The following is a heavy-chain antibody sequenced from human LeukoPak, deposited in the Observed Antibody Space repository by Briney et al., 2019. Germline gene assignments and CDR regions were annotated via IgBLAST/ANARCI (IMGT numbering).Heavy chain of an antibody. Sequence: SGGSLRLSCVTSGFTFSDYWMGWVRQAPGRGPEWVVSIKPDGNEQYYVDSVRGRFTISRDNSKDSLFLQMDSLRDDDTAVYYCARERVSAYDYWGQGTLVTVSS. J-gene: IGHJ4*02. CDR1: GFTFSDYW. V-gene: IGHV3-7*01. CDR2: IKPDGNEQ. CDR3: ARERVSAYDY.